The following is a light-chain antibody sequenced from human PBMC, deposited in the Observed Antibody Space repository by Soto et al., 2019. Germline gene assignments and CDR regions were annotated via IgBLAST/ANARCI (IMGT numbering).Light chain of an antibody. Sequence: ASGMTQSPSSLSVSTGERVTITCRASPGISSYLAWYQQKPGKAPKLLIYASSTLQSGVPSRFSGSGSGTDFTLTISCLQSEDFASYYCQQYYSYHTFGQGTKLEIK. V-gene: IGKV1-8*01. CDR1: PGISSY. CDR2: ASS. J-gene: IGKJ2*01. CDR3: QQYYSYHT.